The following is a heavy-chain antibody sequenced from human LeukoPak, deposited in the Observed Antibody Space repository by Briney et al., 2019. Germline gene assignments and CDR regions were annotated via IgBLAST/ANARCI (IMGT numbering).Heavy chain of an antibody. Sequence: PSETLSLTCTVSGGSISSYYWSWIRQPPGKGLEWIGNIYNSGSTDYNPSLKSRVTISVNLSKNQVSLKLTSVTAADTALYYCARDKGPYWYFDLWGRGTLVTVSS. V-gene: IGHV4-59*01. J-gene: IGHJ2*01. CDR2: IYNSGST. CDR3: ARDKGPYWYFDL. CDR1: GGSISSYY.